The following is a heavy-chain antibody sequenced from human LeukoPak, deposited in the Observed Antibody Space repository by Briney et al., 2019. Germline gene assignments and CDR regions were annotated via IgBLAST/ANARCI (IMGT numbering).Heavy chain of an antibody. Sequence: PGGSLRLSCAASGFTFSSYAMHWVRQAPGKGLEWVAVISYDGSNKYYADSVRGRFTISRDNSKNTLYLQMNSLRAEDTAVYYCARGNVAGTLYYFDYWGQGTLVTVSS. J-gene: IGHJ4*02. D-gene: IGHD6-19*01. CDR1: GFTFSSYA. V-gene: IGHV3-30-3*01. CDR3: ARGNVAGTLYYFDY. CDR2: ISYDGSNK.